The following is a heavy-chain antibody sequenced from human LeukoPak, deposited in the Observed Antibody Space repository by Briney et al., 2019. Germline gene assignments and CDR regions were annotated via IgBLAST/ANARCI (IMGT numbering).Heavy chain of an antibody. D-gene: IGHD4-23*01. CDR2: IYRSGRS. V-gene: IGHV4-38-2*02. Sequence: PSETLSLTCSVSGYSISSGYYWGWIRQPPGKGLEWIGSIYRSGRSHYNPSLKSRVTISIDTSKNQFSLQLSSVTAADTAVYYCARDGGGNRNFDYWGQGTLVTVSS. CDR3: ARDGGGNRNFDY. J-gene: IGHJ4*02. CDR1: GYSISSGYY.